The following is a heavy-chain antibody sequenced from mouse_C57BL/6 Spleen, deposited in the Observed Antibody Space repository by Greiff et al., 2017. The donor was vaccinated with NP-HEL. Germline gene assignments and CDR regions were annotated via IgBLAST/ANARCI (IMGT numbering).Heavy chain of an antibody. CDR3: ARPHYGSSYGYFDY. Sequence: QVQLQQPGAELVKPGASVKLSCKASGYTFTSYWMQWVKQRPGQGLEWIGEIDPSDSYTNYNPKLKGNATLTVDTSSSTAYMQLRSLTSEDSAVYYCARPHYGSSYGYFDYWGHGTPLRVTS. D-gene: IGHD1-1*01. CDR2: IDPSDSYT. CDR1: GYTFTSYW. V-gene: IGHV1-50*01. J-gene: IGHJ2*01.